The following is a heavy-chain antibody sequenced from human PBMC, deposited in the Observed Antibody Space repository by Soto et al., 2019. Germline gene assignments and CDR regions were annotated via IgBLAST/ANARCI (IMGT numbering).Heavy chain of an antibody. CDR3: ARSMFYSDGTSCSPFEY. CDR1: GGSVSSGNDY. J-gene: IGHJ4*02. Sequence: QVQLQESGPGLVKPSETLSLTCTVSGGSVSSGNDYWSWIRQPPGKGLEWLGYFYYTGSINYNPSLQSRVTLFMDASKNQCSLRLSAVTAADTAVYYCARSMFYSDGTSCSPFEYWGQGTLVTASS. CDR2: FYYTGSI. V-gene: IGHV4-61*01. D-gene: IGHD3-22*01.